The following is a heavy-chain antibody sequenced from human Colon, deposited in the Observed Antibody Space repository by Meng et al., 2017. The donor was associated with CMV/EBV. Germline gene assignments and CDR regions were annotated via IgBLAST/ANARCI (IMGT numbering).Heavy chain of an antibody. CDR2: IHSAGNSQ. D-gene: IGHD3-22*01. V-gene: IGHV3-23*03. CDR1: FSSND. CDR3: AKRGEEYYHDSSGYYWYFDI. Sequence: FSSNDRNRGGREAGEGVEGVSGIHSAGNSQINEASMTDRFTITRDNTKNTLFLYMDDVRAEDTAVYYCAKRGEEYYHDSSGYYWYFDIWGRGTLVTVSS. J-gene: IGHJ2*01.